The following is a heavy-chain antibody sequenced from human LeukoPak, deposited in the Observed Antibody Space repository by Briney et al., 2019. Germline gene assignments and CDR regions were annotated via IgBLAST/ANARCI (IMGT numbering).Heavy chain of an antibody. CDR1: GGSFSGYY. Sequence: SETLSLTCAVYGGSFSGYYWSWIRQPPGKGLEWIAEIYHSGSTNYNPYLKSRVTISVDTSKNQFSLKLSSVTAADTAVYYCARGRNYYYGSGSYYFDYWGQGTLVTVSS. V-gene: IGHV4-34*01. CDR2: IYHSGST. D-gene: IGHD3-10*01. CDR3: ARGRNYYYGSGSYYFDY. J-gene: IGHJ4*02.